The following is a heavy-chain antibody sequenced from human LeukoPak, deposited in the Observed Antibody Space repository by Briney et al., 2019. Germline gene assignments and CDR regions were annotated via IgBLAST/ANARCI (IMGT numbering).Heavy chain of an antibody. V-gene: IGHV3-23*01. CDR2: ISGGAGSI. CDR1: GFTFSNYG. Sequence: GGSLRLSCAASGFTFSNYGMIWVRQAPGKGLEWVSAISGGAGSIYYADSVKGRFTISRDNSKDTLYLQMDSLRAEDTAIYYCAKDRGYWGQGTLVTVSS. CDR3: AKDRGY. D-gene: IGHD5-24*01. J-gene: IGHJ4*02.